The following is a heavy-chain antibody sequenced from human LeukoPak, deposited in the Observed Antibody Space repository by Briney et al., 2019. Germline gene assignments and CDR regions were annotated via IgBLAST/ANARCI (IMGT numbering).Heavy chain of an antibody. CDR3: ARDGNRWDVVVPAGGLQFGSRYYYYGMDV. Sequence: GRSLRLSCAASGFTFSSYAMRWVRQAPGKGLEWVAVISYDGSNKYYADSVKGRFTISRDNSKNTLYLQMNSLRAEDTAVYYCARDGNRWDVVVPAGGLQFGSRYYYYGMDVWGQGTAVTVSS. V-gene: IGHV3-30-3*01. CDR2: ISYDGSNK. D-gene: IGHD2-2*01. J-gene: IGHJ6*02. CDR1: GFTFSSYA.